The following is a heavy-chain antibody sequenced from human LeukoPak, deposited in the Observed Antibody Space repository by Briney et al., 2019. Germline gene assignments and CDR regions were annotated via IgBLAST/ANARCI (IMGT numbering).Heavy chain of an antibody. J-gene: IGHJ5*02. D-gene: IGHD2-21*01. CDR2: IYLNDGM. CDR1: DFLLSTRGMG. Sequence: SGPTLVNPTQTLTLTCTFSDFLLSTRGMGVVWIRQPPGNALNWLDLIYLNDGMRNTPSLKSSPTFIKDTSKTQEFLTMTNMEPVDTATYYCAHRPYAVVVAFGDWFDPWGQGTLGTVSS. V-gene: IGHV2-5*01. CDR3: AHRPYAVVVAFGDWFDP.